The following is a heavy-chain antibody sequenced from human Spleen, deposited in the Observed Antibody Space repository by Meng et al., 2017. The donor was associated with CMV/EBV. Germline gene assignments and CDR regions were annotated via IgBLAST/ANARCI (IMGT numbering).Heavy chain of an antibody. CDR3: ARTQVPAHVGSYRYYYFYPMDV. Sequence: SVKVSCKASGGTFSSYAISWVRQAPGQGLEWMGGIIPIFGTANYAQKFQGRVTITTDESTSTAYMELSSLRSDDTAIYYCARTQVPAHVGSYRYYYFYPMDVWGQGTTVTVSS. D-gene: IGHD1-26*01. CDR1: GGTFSSYA. CDR2: IIPIFGTA. V-gene: IGHV1-69*05. J-gene: IGHJ6*02.